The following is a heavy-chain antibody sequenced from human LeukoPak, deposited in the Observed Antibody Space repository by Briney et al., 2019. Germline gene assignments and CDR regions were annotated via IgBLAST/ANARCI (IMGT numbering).Heavy chain of an antibody. CDR3: ATSVIIEPRPDY. Sequence: SETLSLICTVSCVSISSSSYYWGWLPQPPGRGLEWFGSIYYTGSSYYNPSLQSRVTISVDTSKNQFSLKLRSVTAADTAVYYCATSVIIEPRPDYWGQGTPVTVSS. J-gene: IGHJ4*02. D-gene: IGHD2-2*01. V-gene: IGHV4-39*01. CDR1: CVSISSSSYY. CDR2: IYYTGSS.